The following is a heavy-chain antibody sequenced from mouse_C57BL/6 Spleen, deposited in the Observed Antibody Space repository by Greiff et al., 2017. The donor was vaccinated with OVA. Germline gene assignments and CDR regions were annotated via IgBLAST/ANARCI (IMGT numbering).Heavy chain of an antibody. D-gene: IGHD1-1*01. Sequence: VQLQQSGPELVKPVASVKISCKASGYAFSSSWMNWVKQRPGKGLEWIGRLYPGDGDTNYNGKFTGKATLTADKSSSTAYMQLSSLTSEDSAVYFCARRHYGSSPYWYFDVWGTGTTVTVSS. J-gene: IGHJ1*03. CDR2: LYPGDGDT. V-gene: IGHV1-82*01. CDR3: ARRHYGSSPYWYFDV. CDR1: GYAFSSSW.